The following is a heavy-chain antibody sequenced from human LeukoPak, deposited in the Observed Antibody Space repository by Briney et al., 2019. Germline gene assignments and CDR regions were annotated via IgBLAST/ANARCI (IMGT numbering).Heavy chain of an antibody. CDR2: INPNSGGT. CDR1: GYTFTGYY. D-gene: IGHD1-1*01. V-gene: IGHV1-2*06. CDR3: ARAHWNDGNWFDP. J-gene: IGHJ5*02. Sequence: ASVKVSYKASGYTFTGYYMRWVRQAPGQGLEWMGRINPNSGGTNYAQKFQGRVTMTRDTSISTAYMELSRLRSDDTAVYYCARAHWNDGNWFDPWGQGTLVTVSS.